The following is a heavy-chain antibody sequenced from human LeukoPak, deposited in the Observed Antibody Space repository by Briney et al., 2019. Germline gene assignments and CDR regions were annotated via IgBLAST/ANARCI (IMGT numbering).Heavy chain of an antibody. CDR3: ARDRGLLYGSSGCLDS. Sequence: ASVKVSCKASGYTFTSYYMHWVRQAPGQGLEWMGINNPSSGTTSYAQKLQGRVTMTRDTSTSTVYMELSSLTSEDTAVYYCARDRGLLYGSSGCLDSWGQGTLVTVSS. D-gene: IGHD6-19*01. V-gene: IGHV1-46*01. J-gene: IGHJ4*02. CDR1: GYTFTSYY. CDR2: NNPSSGTT.